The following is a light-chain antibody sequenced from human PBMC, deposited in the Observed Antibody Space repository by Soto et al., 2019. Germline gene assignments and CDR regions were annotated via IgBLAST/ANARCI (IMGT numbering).Light chain of an antibody. CDR3: ETWDSNTRV. V-gene: IGLV4-60*02. CDR2: LERSGSY. Sequence: LVLTQSSSASASLGSSVKLTCTLSSGHSSYIIAWHQQQPGKAPRYLMKLERSGSYNKGSGVPDRFSGSSSGADRYLTISNLQFEDEADYYCETWDSNTRVFGGGTQLTVL. J-gene: IGLJ2*01. CDR1: SGHSSYI.